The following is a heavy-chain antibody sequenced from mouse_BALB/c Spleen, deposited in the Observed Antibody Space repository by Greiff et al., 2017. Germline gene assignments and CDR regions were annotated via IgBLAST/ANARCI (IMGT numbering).Heavy chain of an antibody. Sequence: EVKLVESGGDLVKPGGSLKLSCAASGFTFSSYGMSWVRQTPDKRLEWVATISSGGSYTYYPDSVKGRFTISRDNAKNTLYLQMSSLKSEDTAMYYCAREVRTRYYLDYWGQGTTLTVSS. V-gene: IGHV5-6*01. CDR3: AREVRTRYYLDY. D-gene: IGHD2-14*01. CDR2: ISSGGSYT. J-gene: IGHJ2*01. CDR1: GFTFSSYG.